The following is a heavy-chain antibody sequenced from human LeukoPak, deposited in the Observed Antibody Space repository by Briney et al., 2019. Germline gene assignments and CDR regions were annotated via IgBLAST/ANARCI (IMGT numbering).Heavy chain of an antibody. CDR2: IKQDGSHK. V-gene: IGHV3-7*01. J-gene: IGHJ4*02. D-gene: IGHD2-21*01. Sequence: GGSLRLSCAASGFTFRNNWMSWVRQAPGKGLEWVANIKQDGSHKNYVDSVKGRFTISRDNAKSSLSLQMNSLRAEDTAVYYCARDSPNEGILWWSIDYWGQGTLVTVSS. CDR1: GFTFRNNW. CDR3: ARDSPNEGILWWSIDY.